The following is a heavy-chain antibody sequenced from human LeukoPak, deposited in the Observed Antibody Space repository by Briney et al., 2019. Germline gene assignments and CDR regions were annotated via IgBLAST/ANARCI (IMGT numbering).Heavy chain of an antibody. CDR2: ISSSGSTI. D-gene: IGHD1-26*01. V-gene: IGHV3-48*04. Sequence: GGSLRLSCAASGFTFSNAWMNWVRQAPGKGLEWVSYISSSGSTIYHADSVKGRFTSSRDNAKNSLYLQMNSLRAEDTAVYYCARTVGATLDYWGQGTLVTVSS. CDR3: ARTVGATLDY. J-gene: IGHJ4*02. CDR1: GFTFSNAW.